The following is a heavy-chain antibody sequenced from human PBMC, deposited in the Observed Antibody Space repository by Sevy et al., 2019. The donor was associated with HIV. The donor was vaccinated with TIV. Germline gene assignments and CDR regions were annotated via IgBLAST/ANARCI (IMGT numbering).Heavy chain of an antibody. V-gene: IGHV3-15*01. CDR2: IKSKIDGGTI. J-gene: IGHJ6*02. Sequence: GGSLRLSCAASGFAFTRAWMSWVRQAPGKGLEWVGRIKSKIDGGTIDYAAPVEGRFTISRDDSENTLYMQMNSLKTEDTAVYYCSTDPIIVLLVTDGMDVWGQGTTVTVSS. D-gene: IGHD2-8*02. CDR3: STDPIIVLLVTDGMDV. CDR1: GFAFTRAW.